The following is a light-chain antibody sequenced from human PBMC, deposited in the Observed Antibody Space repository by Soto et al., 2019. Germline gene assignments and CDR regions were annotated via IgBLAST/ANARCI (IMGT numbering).Light chain of an antibody. J-gene: IGKJ1*01. CDR3: LQHHSFPWT. CDR2: AAS. V-gene: IGKV1-17*01. Sequence: DIQMTQSPSSLSASVGDRVTITCRASQSIGSYLNWYQQQPGKAPQLLIYAASSLQSGVPSRFSGSGSGTEFTLTITSLQPEDFATYYCLQHHSFPWTFGQGTKVEIK. CDR1: QSIGSY.